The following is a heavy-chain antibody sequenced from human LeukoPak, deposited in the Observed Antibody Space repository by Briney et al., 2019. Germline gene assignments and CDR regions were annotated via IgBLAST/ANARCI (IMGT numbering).Heavy chain of an antibody. V-gene: IGHV4-34*01. J-gene: IGHJ4*03. CDR2: VNHRGDT. Sequence: SETLSLTCAVYGGSFTGYYWSWIRQSPGKGLQWIAEVNHRGDTNYNPSVKGRVTISVDTSKNQFSLKVTSLTAADMAVYYCARGPTISETGYFDYWGQGTLVTVSS. D-gene: IGHD1-1*01. CDR3: ARGPTISETGYFDY. CDR1: GGSFTGYY.